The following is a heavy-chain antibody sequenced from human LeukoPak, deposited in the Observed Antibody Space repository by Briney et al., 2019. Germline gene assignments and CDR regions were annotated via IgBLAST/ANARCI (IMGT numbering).Heavy chain of an antibody. D-gene: IGHD3-22*01. V-gene: IGHV3-23*01. Sequence: GGSLRLSCAASGFTFSSYAMSWVRQAPGKGLEWVSSISGSGGSTYYAAPVKGRFTISRDDSKNTLYLQMNSLKTEDTAVYYCTTDYYDSSAYPLNFDYWGQGTLVTVSS. J-gene: IGHJ4*02. CDR1: GFTFSSYA. CDR3: TTDYYDSSAYPLNFDY. CDR2: ISGSGGST.